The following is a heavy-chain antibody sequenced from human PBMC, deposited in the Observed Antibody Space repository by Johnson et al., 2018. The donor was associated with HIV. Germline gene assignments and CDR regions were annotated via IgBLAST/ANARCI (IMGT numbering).Heavy chain of an antibody. D-gene: IGHD3-22*01. CDR3: AKGHSSGYPKDAFDI. CDR2: IRYDGDIT. Sequence: QVQLVESGGGVVQPGGSVRLSCAASGFTFSNYGMHWVRQAPGKGLEWVAFIRYDGDITYYVDSVKGRFTISRDNSKNTLYLQMNSLRTEDTAMYYCAKGHSSGYPKDAFDIWGRGTIVTVSS. CDR1: GFTFSNYG. V-gene: IGHV3-30*02. J-gene: IGHJ3*02.